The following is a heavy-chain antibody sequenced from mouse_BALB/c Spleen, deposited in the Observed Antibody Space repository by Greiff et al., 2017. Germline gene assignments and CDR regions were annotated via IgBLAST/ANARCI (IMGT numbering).Heavy chain of an antibody. CDR3: AREGIITTVVAPFDY. D-gene: IGHD1-1*01. V-gene: IGHV5-6-5*01. J-gene: IGHJ2*01. Sequence: EVMLVESGGGLVKPGGSLKLSCAASGFTFSSYAMSWVRQTPEKRLEWVASISSGGSTYYPDSVKGRFTISRDNARNILYLQMSSLRSEDTAMYYCAREGIITTVVAPFDYWGQGTTLTVSS. CDR1: GFTFSSYA. CDR2: ISSGGST.